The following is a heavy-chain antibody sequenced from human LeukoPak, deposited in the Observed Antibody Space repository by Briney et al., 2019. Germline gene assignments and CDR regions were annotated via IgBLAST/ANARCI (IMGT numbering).Heavy chain of an antibody. Sequence: PSQTLSLTCTVSGGSISSGGYYWSWIRQHPGKGLEWIGYIYYSGSTYYNPSLKSRVTISVDTSKNQFSLKLSSVTAADTAVYYCAREGTSGSPDWFDPWGQGTLVTVSS. CDR3: AREGTSGSPDWFDP. CDR2: IYYSGST. J-gene: IGHJ5*02. V-gene: IGHV4-31*03. D-gene: IGHD2-8*01. CDR1: GGSISSGGYY.